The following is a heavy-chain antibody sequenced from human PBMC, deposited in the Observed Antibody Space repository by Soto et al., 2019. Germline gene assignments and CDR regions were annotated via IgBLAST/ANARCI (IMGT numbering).Heavy chain of an antibody. D-gene: IGHD6-19*01. CDR2: FSAYNGNT. J-gene: IGHJ6*03. CDR1: GYSFTNYG. V-gene: IGHV1-18*01. CDR3: ARDRGVAPPVAGNTHYYYYMDV. Sequence: QDQLVQSGVEVKKPGASVKVSCKASGYSFTNYGITWVRQAPGQGFDGMVWFSAYNGNTNNAQQFQGRVTMTPDAATSTSYLELRSLRSDDTAVYYCARDRGVAPPVAGNTHYYYYMDVWGKGTTVTVSS.